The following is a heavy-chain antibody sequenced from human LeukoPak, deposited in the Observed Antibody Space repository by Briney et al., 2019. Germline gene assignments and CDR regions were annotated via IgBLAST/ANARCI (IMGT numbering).Heavy chain of an antibody. D-gene: IGHD4-11*01. J-gene: IGHJ6*03. V-gene: IGHV4-61*02. CDR1: GGSFSSGSYY. CDR2: IYTSGTT. Sequence: KSSQTLSLTCTVSGGSFSSGSYYWNWVRQPAGKGLEWIGRIYTSGTTNYNPSLKSRVTISVDTSTNHFSLKLSSVTAADTAVYCCAREGNDYSNYPLWYYYYHMDVWGKGTTVTVSS. CDR3: AREGNDYSNYPLWYYYYHMDV.